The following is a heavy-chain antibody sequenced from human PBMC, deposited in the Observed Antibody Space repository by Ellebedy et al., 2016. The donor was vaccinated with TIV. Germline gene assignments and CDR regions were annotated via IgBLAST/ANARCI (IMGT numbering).Heavy chain of an antibody. V-gene: IGHV5-51*01. D-gene: IGHD6-19*01. J-gene: IGHJ2*01. CDR3: ARFTIAVAGTHWYFDL. CDR1: GYSFTSYW. Sequence: GESLKISCKGSGYSFTSYWIGWVRQMPGKGLEWMGIIYPGDSDTRYSPSFQGQVTISADKSISTAYLQWSSLKASDTAMYYCARFTIAVAGTHWYFDLWGRGTLVTVSS. CDR2: IYPGDSDT.